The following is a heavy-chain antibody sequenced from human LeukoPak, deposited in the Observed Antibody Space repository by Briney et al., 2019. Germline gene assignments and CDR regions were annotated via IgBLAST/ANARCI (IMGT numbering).Heavy chain of an antibody. Sequence: SETLSLTCAVSGGSISSGGYSWSWIRQPPGKGLEWIGYIYHSGSTYYKPSLKSRVSISVDRSKNQFSLKLSSVTAADTAVYYCARTLYSYGTFTGYYGMDVWGQGTTVTVSS. D-gene: IGHD5-18*01. V-gene: IGHV4-30-2*01. J-gene: IGHJ6*02. CDR2: IYHSGST. CDR1: GGSISSGGYS. CDR3: ARTLYSYGTFTGYYGMDV.